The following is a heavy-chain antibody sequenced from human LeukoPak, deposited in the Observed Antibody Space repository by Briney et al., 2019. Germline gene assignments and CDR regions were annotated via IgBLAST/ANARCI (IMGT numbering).Heavy chain of an antibody. CDR2: IIPIFGTA. Sequence: ASVKVSCKASGGTFSSYAISWVRQAPGQGLEWMGGIIPIFGTANYAQKFQGRVTITADESTSTAYMELSSLRSEDTAVYYCARHIVVVTAIGPFDIWGQGTMVTVSS. V-gene: IGHV1-69*13. J-gene: IGHJ3*02. CDR3: ARHIVVVTAIGPFDI. D-gene: IGHD2-21*02. CDR1: GGTFSSYA.